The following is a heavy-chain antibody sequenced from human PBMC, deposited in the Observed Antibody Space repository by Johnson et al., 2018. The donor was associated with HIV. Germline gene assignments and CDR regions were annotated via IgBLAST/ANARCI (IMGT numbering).Heavy chain of an antibody. Sequence: QMQLVESGGGVVQPGRSLRLSCAASGFTFGGYAMHWVRQAPGKGLEWVAVIRYDGSNKYYADSVKGRFTISRDNSKNTLYLQMNSLRAEDTAVYYCSRVGIQRRRGAFDIWGQGTMVTVSS. CDR1: GFTFGGYA. J-gene: IGHJ3*02. CDR3: SRVGIQRRRGAFDI. D-gene: IGHD5-18*01. CDR2: IRYDGSNK. V-gene: IGHV3-30-3*01.